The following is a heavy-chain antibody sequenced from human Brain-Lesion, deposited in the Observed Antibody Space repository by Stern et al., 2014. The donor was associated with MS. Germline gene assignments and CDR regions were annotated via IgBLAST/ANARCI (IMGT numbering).Heavy chain of an antibody. CDR2: FDPEDDET. D-gene: IGHD1-26*01. V-gene: IGHV1-24*01. CDR1: GYTLTEFS. Sequence: VQLVESGAEVKKPGASVKVSCKVSGYTLTEFSMHWVRQAPRKGLEWMGGFDPEDDETIYAQKFQGRVTMTEDTSTDTAYMELSSLRSEDTAVYYCATLSPGAGGNYYRHFDYWGQGTLVTVSS. CDR3: ATLSPGAGGNYYRHFDY. J-gene: IGHJ4*02.